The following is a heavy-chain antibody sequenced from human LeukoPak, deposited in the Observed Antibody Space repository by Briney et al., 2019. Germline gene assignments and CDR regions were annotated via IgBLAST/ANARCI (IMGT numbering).Heavy chain of an antibody. Sequence: GGSLRLSCAASGFTFSSYAMHWVRQAPGKGLEWVAVISYDGSNKYYADSVKGRFTISRDNAKNTLYLQMNSLRAEDTAVYYCARGHSNSHWYFDLWGRGTLVTVSS. CDR1: GFTFSSYA. CDR2: ISYDGSNK. V-gene: IGHV3-30*04. D-gene: IGHD4-11*01. J-gene: IGHJ2*01. CDR3: ARGHSNSHWYFDL.